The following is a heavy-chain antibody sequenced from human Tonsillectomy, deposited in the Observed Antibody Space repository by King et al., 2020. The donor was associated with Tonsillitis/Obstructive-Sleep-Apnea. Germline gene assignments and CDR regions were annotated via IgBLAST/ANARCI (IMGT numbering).Heavy chain of an antibody. CDR3: ARLSNVDFWALTFDY. Sequence: QLVQSGAEMKKAGESLKISCKGSGYRFANYWIVCVRQKPGKGLEWMGVIRPRDCDRKYRPSLQGQVTVSADKSISTAYLQWSSLKVSDSATYYCARLSNVDFWALTFDYWGQGTQVTVSS. D-gene: IGHD3/OR15-3a*01. V-gene: IGHV5-51*01. CDR2: IRPRDCDR. CDR1: GYRFANYW. J-gene: IGHJ4*02.